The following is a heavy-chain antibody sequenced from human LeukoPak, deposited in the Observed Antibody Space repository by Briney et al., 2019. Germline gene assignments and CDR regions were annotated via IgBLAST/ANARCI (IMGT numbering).Heavy chain of an antibody. V-gene: IGHV4-30-2*01. CDR2: IYHSGST. J-gene: IGHJ5*02. D-gene: IGHD6-19*01. CDR1: GGSISSGGYY. CDR3: ARDRYSSGWYAWFDP. Sequence: SQTLSLTCTVSGGSISSGGYYWSWIRQPPGKGLEWIGYIYHSGSTYYNPSLKSRVTISVDTSKNQFSLKLSSVTAADTAVYYCARDRYSSGWYAWFDPWGQGTLVTVSS.